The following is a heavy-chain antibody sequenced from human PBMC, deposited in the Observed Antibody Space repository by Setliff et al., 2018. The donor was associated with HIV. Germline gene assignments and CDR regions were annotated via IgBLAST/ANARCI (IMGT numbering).Heavy chain of an antibody. CDR3: ARVSGSPDYYGSGFWFDP. V-gene: IGHV3-23*01. D-gene: IGHD3-10*01. J-gene: IGHJ5*02. Sequence: PGGSLRLSCVASGFTFTTYPMSWVRQAPGKGLEWVSAISGDGGDTAYADSLKGRFTISRDTSKNTLHLHMNSLRAEDTAVYYCARVSGSPDYYGSGFWFDPWGQGTLVTV. CDR2: ISGDGGDT. CDR1: GFTFTTYP.